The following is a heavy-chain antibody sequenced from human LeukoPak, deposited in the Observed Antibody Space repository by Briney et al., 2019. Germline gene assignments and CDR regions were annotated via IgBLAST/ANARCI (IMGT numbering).Heavy chain of an antibody. V-gene: IGHV3-23*01. Sequence: GGSLRLSCAASGFTFSSYAMSWVRRAPGKGLEWVSAISGSGGSTYYADSVKGRFTISRDNSKNTLYLQMDSLRAEDTAVYYCAKVWGVTQYYFDYWGQGTLVTVSS. CDR2: ISGSGGST. D-gene: IGHD3-16*01. CDR1: GFTFSSYA. J-gene: IGHJ4*02. CDR3: AKVWGVTQYYFDY.